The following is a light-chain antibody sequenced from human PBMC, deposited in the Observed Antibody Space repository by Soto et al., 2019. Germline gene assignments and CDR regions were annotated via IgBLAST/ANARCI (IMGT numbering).Light chain of an antibody. CDR2: QTS. Sequence: EIVLTQSPATLSSFPGDRVTLSCRASQYINTRLAWYQHRPGQAPRLLIYQTSIRAAGIPARFSASGTGTDFTLTISDVQPEDSEVYYCHQRQSWPRTFGQGTKVDIK. V-gene: IGKV3-11*01. J-gene: IGKJ1*01. CDR1: QYINTR. CDR3: HQRQSWPRT.